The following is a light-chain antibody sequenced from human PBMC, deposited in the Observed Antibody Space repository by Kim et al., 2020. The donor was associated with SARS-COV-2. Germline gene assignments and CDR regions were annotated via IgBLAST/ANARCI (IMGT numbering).Light chain of an antibody. CDR1: NIGRKN. J-gene: IGLJ3*02. Sequence: SYELTQPLSVSVALGQTARITCGGNNIGRKNVHWYQQKPGQAPVLIIYRDSNRPSGIPERFSGPNSGNTATLTISRAQAGDEADYYCHMWASSTVVFGGGTKLTVL. V-gene: IGLV3-9*01. CDR3: HMWASSTVV. CDR2: RDS.